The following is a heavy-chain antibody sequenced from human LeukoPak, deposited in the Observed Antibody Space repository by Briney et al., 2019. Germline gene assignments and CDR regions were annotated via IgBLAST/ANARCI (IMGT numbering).Heavy chain of an antibody. CDR2: IYYSGST. J-gene: IGHJ4*02. D-gene: IGHD3-10*01. CDR1: GGSISSYY. Sequence: SETLSLTCTVSGGSISSYYWSWIRQPPGKGLEWIGYIYYSGSTNYNPSLKSRVTISVDTSKNQFSLKLSSVTAADTAVYYCASRDYYGSGSYYNWGQGTLVTVSS. V-gene: IGHV4-59*01. CDR3: ASRDYYGSGSYYN.